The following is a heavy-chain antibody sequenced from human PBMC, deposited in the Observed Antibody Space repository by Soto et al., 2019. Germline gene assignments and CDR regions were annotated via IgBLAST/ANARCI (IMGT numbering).Heavy chain of an antibody. CDR2: ISGSGGSS. Sequence: GGSLRLSCAAAGFAFSTYAMTWVRRAPGKGLEWVSVISGSGGSSYYAASVKGRFTISRDNSKNTLFLQMNGLRAEDTAVYYCAKVTKRAAAGRYEYYKYGMDVWGQGTTVTVSS. V-gene: IGHV3-23*01. D-gene: IGHD6-13*01. J-gene: IGHJ6*02. CDR1: GFAFSTYA. CDR3: AKVTKRAAAGRYEYYKYGMDV.